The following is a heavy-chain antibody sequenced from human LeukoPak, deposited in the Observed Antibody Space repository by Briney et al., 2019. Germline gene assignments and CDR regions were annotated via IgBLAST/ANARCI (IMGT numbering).Heavy chain of an antibody. CDR3: ARAPQEYPSFDY. V-gene: IGHV3-30-3*01. CDR1: GFTFSSYA. D-gene: IGHD2/OR15-2a*01. CDR2: ISYDGSNK. Sequence: GGSLRLSCAASGFTFSSYAMHWVRQAPGKGLEWVAVISYDGSNKYYADSVKGRFTISRDNSKNTLYLQMNSLRAEDTAVYYCARAPQEYPSFDYWGQGTLVTVSS. J-gene: IGHJ4*02.